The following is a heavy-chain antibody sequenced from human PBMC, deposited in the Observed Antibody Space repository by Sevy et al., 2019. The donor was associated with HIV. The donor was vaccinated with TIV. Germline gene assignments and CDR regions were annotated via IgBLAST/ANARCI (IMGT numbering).Heavy chain of an antibody. CDR1: GFTFSDHY. J-gene: IGHJ4*02. CDR2: TRNKADSYTT. V-gene: IGHV3-72*01. Sequence: GGSLRLSCAASGFTFSDHYMEWVRQAPGKGLEWVGRTRNKADSYTTEYAASVKGRFTISRDDSKNSLYLQMNSLKTEDTAVYYCATHAGIAAAGRVFDYRGQGSLVTVSS. CDR3: ATHAGIAAAGRVFDY. D-gene: IGHD6-13*01.